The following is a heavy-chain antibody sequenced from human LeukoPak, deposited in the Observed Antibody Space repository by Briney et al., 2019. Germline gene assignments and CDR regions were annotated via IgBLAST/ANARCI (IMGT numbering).Heavy chain of an antibody. Sequence: ASVKVSCKASGGTFSSYAISWVRQAPGQGLEWMGRIIPILGIANYAQKFQGRVTITADKSTSTAYMELSSLRSEDTAVYYCARERGIMVRGVTTYYYYGMVVWGQGTTVTVSS. D-gene: IGHD3-10*01. CDR2: IIPILGIA. J-gene: IGHJ6*02. CDR3: ARERGIMVRGVTTYYYYGMVV. CDR1: GGTFSSYA. V-gene: IGHV1-69*04.